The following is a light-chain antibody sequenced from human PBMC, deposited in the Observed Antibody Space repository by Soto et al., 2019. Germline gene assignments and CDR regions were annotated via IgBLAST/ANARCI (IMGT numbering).Light chain of an antibody. J-gene: IGKJ5*01. V-gene: IGKV3-20*01. CDR2: GAS. Sequence: ETVLTQSPGTLSLSPGERVTLSCRASQSVTINYLAWYQQKPGQAPRPLIYGASSRATGIPDRFSGSGSGTDFTLTISRLEPEDFAVYYCQQYGDSPITFGQGTRLEIK. CDR1: QSVTINY. CDR3: QQYGDSPIT.